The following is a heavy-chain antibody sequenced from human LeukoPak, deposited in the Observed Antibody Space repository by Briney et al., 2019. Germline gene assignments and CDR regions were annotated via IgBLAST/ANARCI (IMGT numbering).Heavy chain of an antibody. D-gene: IGHD2-2*01. Sequence: GRSLRLSCAASGFTFSSYAMHWVRQAPGKGLEWVAVISYDGSNKYYADSGKGRFTISRDNSKNPLYLQMKSLRAEDTAVYYRARQASTPGQYALGVYYYYGMYVSGKGKTV. CDR2: ISYDGSNK. V-gene: IGHV3-30*04. CDR1: GFTFSSYA. CDR3: ARQASTPGQYALGVYYYYGMYV. J-gene: IGHJ6*01.